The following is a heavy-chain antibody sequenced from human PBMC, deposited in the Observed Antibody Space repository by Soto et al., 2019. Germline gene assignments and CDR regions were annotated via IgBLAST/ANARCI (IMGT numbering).Heavy chain of an antibody. Sequence: PGGSLRLSCAASGFTFSSYSMNWVRQAPGKGLEWVSYISSSSSTIYYADSVKGRFTISRDNAKNSLYLQMNSLRAEDTAVYYCARGPPYSSSWYGYWGQGTLVTVSS. J-gene: IGHJ4*02. D-gene: IGHD6-13*01. CDR3: ARGPPYSSSWYGY. V-gene: IGHV3-48*01. CDR2: ISSSSSTI. CDR1: GFTFSSYS.